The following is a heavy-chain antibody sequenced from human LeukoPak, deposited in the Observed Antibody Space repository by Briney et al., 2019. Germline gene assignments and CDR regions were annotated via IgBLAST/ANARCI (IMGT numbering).Heavy chain of an antibody. CDR2: IIPILGIA. CDR3: ARARIAAADVFYYYYDMDV. D-gene: IGHD6-13*01. J-gene: IGHJ6*03. CDR1: GGTFSSYT. V-gene: IGHV1-69*02. Sequence: SVKVSCKASGGTFSSYTISWVRQAPGQGLEWMGRIIPILGIANYAQKFQGRVTITADKSTSTAYMELSSLRSEDTAVYYCARARIAAADVFYYYYDMDVWGKGTTVTVSS.